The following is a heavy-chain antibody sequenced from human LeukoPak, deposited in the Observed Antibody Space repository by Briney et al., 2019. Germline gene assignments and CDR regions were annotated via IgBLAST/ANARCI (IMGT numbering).Heavy chain of an antibody. CDR1: DGSISSYY. CDR3: ARHEEVGWGWGFDY. D-gene: IGHD7-27*01. V-gene: IGHV4-59*08. J-gene: IGHJ4*02. Sequence: SETLSLTCTVSDGSISSYYWSWIRQPPGKGLEWIGYIYYSGSTNYNPSLKSRVTISVDTSKNQFSLKLSSVTAADTAVYYCARHEEVGWGWGFDYWGQGTLVTVSS. CDR2: IYYSGST.